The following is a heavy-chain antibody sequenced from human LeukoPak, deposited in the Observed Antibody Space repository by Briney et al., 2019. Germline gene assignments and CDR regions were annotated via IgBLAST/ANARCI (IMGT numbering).Heavy chain of an antibody. CDR1: GYSISSSYYY. V-gene: IGHV4-39*07. D-gene: IGHD6-13*01. CDR3: AREGGGSSSWYNYFDY. CDR2: PSHSGST. Sequence: SETLSLTCAVSGYSISSSYYYWGWIRQPPGKGLEWIGTPSHSGSTNFDPSLKSRVTMSVDTSKNQFSLKLRSVTAADTAVYYCAREGGGSSSWYNYFDYWGQGTLVTVSS. J-gene: IGHJ4*02.